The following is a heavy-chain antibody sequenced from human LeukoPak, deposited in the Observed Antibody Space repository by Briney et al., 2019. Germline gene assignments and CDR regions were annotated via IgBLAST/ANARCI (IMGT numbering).Heavy chain of an antibody. CDR2: IYTTGST. J-gene: IGHJ4*02. V-gene: IGHV4-61*02. CDR3: ARRQDGHDY. CDR1: GVSIANTFYY. Sequence: SQTLSLTCTVSGVSIANTFYYWNWLRQPAGKGLEWIGRIYTTGSTDYNPSLKRRVTISLDTARNQFFLKLSSVTAADTAVYYCARRQDGHDYWGQGTLVTVSS.